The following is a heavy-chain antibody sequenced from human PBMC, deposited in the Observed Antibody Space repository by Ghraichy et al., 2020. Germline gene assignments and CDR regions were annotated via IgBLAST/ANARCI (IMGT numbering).Heavy chain of an antibody. CDR1: GYTFTSYG. V-gene: IGHV1-18*01. Sequence: ASVKVSCKASGYTFTSYGISWVRQAPGQGLEWMGWISAYNGNTNYAQKLQGRVTMTTDTSTSTAYMELRSLRSDDTAVYYCARVRPFVVVPAATHDAFDIWGQGTMVTVSS. CDR2: ISAYNGNT. CDR3: ARVRPFVVVPAATHDAFDI. D-gene: IGHD2-2*01. J-gene: IGHJ3*02.